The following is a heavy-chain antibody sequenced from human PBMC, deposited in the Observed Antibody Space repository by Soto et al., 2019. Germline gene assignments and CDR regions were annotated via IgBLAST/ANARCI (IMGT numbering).Heavy chain of an antibody. CDR1: GGTFSSYA. Sequence: QVQLVQSGAEVKKPGSSVKVSCKASGGTFSSYAISWVRQASGQGLEWMVGIIPIFGTANYAQKFQGRVTITADESTSTAYMELSSLRSEDTAVYYCASLPYRSQLSSDYYYYYGMDVWGQGTTVTVSS. J-gene: IGHJ6*02. D-gene: IGHD6-13*01. CDR2: IIPIFGTA. V-gene: IGHV1-69*01. CDR3: ASLPYRSQLSSDYYYYYGMDV.